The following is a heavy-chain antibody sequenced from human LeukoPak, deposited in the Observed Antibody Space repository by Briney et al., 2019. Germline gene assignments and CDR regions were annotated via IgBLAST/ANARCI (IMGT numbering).Heavy chain of an antibody. CDR3: ARGLHWGVTMVRGGPLFDY. V-gene: IGHV4-34*01. Sequence: PSETLSLTCTVSGGSLNNYYWSWIRQPPGKGLEWIGEINHSGSTNYNPSLKSRVTISVDTSKNQFSLKLSSVTAADTAVYYCARGLHWGVTMVRGGPLFDYWGQGTLVTVSS. D-gene: IGHD3-10*01. J-gene: IGHJ4*02. CDR1: GGSLNNYY. CDR2: INHSGST.